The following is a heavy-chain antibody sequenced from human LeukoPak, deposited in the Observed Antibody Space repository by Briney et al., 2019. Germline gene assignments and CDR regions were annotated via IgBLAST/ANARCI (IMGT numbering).Heavy chain of an antibody. Sequence: GGSLTLSCPASGFTFSDYWMSWVRQAQGKGLEWVANIKEDGSEISCVHSVKGRFTISSDNARISLYMQMNSLRGQDTAVYSCAREKYVAGEFFQHWGQGTLVTVSS. V-gene: IGHV3-7*01. J-gene: IGHJ1*01. CDR3: AREKYVAGEFFQH. D-gene: IGHD6-13*01. CDR2: IKEDGSEI. CDR1: GFTFSDYW.